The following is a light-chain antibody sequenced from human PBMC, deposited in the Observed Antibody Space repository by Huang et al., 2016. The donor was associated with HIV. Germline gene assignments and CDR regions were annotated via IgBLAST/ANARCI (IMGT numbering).Light chain of an antibody. V-gene: IGKV3-20*01. CDR2: GAS. CDR3: QQYDSSQGIS. CDR1: QTIKNIY. Sequence: EIVLTQSPDTLSLSPGQRATVSCRVSQTIKNIYLAWYQQKPGQVPRLLLDGASSRATDIPDRFSGSGSGTDFTLTINRLEPEDFAVYYCQQYDSSQGISFGQGTRLEMK. J-gene: IGKJ5*01.